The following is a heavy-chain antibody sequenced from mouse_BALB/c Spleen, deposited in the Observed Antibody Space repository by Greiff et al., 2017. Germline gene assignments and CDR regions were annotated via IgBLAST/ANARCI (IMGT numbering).Heavy chain of an antibody. J-gene: IGHJ2*01. D-gene: IGHD2-4*01. Sequence: EVKLEESGGGLVKPGGSLKLSCAASGFTFSSYTMSWVRQTPEKRLEWVATISSGGSYTYYPDSVKGRFTISRDNAKNTLYLQMSSLKSEDTAMYYCTRDLDYDYDGDFDYWGQGTTLTVSS. CDR1: GFTFSSYT. CDR3: TRDLDYDYDGDFDY. CDR2: ISSGGSYT. V-gene: IGHV5-6-4*01.